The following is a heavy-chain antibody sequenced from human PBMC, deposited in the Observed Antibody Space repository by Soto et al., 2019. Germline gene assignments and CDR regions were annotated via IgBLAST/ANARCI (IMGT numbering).Heavy chain of an antibody. Sequence: SGPTLVNPTETLTLTCTVSGFSLSNARMGVSWIRQPPGKALEWLAHIFSNDEKSYSTSLKSRLTISKDTSKSQVVLTMTNMDPVDTSTYYCARFIRIAAAGPNGFDPWGQGTLVTVSS. V-gene: IGHV2-26*01. D-gene: IGHD6-13*01. CDR2: IFSNDEK. J-gene: IGHJ5*02. CDR3: ARFIRIAAAGPNGFDP. CDR1: GFSLSNARMG.